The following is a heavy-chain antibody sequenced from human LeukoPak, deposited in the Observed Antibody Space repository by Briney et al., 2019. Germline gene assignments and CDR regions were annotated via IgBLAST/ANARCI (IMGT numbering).Heavy chain of an antibody. CDR1: GYTFTSYG. D-gene: IGHD5-18*01. J-gene: IGHJ5*02. CDR2: ISAYNGNT. Sequence: ASVKVSCKASGYTFTSYGISWVRQAPGQGLEWMGWISAYNGNTNYAQKLQGRVTMTTDTSTSTAHMELRSLRSEDTAVYYCARAPETPGRYSYGDNWFDPWGQGTLVTVSS. V-gene: IGHV1-18*01. CDR3: ARAPETPGRYSYGDNWFDP.